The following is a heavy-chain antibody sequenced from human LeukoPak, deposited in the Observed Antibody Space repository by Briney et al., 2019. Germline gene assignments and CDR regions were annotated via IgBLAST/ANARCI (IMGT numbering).Heavy chain of an antibody. J-gene: IGHJ6*03. V-gene: IGHV3-23*01. Sequence: QPGGSLRLSCATSEFTFSNFALSWVRRAPGKGLEWVSTITGSGTNTYYAVSVKGRFTISRDNAKNSLYLQMNSLRAEDTALYYCAREGGSGSRYGWGYYYMDVWGKGTTVTVSS. CDR3: AREGGSGSRYGWGYYYMDV. CDR2: ITGSGTNT. CDR1: EFTFSNFA. D-gene: IGHD3-10*01.